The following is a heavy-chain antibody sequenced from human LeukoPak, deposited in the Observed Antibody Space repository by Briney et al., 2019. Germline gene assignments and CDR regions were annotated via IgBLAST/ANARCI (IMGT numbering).Heavy chain of an antibody. CDR1: GGTFSSYA. V-gene: IGHV1-69*01. CDR3: ARDVWIAARFRYYYYMDV. CDR2: IIPIFGTA. J-gene: IGHJ6*03. D-gene: IGHD6-6*01. Sequence: SVKVSCKASGGTFSSYAISWVRQAPGQWLEWMGGIIPIFGTANYAQKFQGRVTITADESTSTAYMELSSLRSEDTAVYYCARDVWIAARFRYYYYMDVWGKGTTVTVSS.